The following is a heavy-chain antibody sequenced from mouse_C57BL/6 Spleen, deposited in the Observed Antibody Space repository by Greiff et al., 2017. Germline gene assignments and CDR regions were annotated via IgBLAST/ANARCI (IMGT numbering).Heavy chain of an antibody. V-gene: IGHV1-78*01. Sequence: QVHVKQSDAELVKPGASVKISCKVSGYTFTDHTIHWMKQRPEQGLEWIGYIYPRDGSTKYNGKFKGKATLTEDKSSSTAYMQLNSLTSEDSAVYFCARPTSYGSSGYWYFEVWGKGTTVTVSS. CDR3: ARPTSYGSSGYWYFEV. D-gene: IGHD1-1*01. CDR2: IYPRDGST. J-gene: IGHJ1*03. CDR1: GYTFTDHT.